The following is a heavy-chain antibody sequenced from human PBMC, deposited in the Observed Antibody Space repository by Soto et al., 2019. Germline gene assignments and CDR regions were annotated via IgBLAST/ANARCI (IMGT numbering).Heavy chain of an antibody. D-gene: IGHD3-22*01. CDR2: ISPSGGST. J-gene: IGHJ6*02. Sequence: GGSLRLSCAASGFTFSNYAMIWVRQAPRKGLEWVSIISPSGGSTYYADSVKGRFTISRDNSKNTLYVQMNSLRAEDTALYYCAKPLYYDSAGYYYNYYNGMDVWGQGTTVTVSS. V-gene: IGHV3-23*01. CDR3: AKPLYYDSAGYYYNYYNGMDV. CDR1: GFTFSNYA.